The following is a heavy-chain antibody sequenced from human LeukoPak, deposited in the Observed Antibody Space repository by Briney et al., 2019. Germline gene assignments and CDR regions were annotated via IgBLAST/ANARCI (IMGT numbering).Heavy chain of an antibody. CDR1: GFTFDDYA. Sequence: GRSLRLSCAASGFTFDDYAMHWVRQAPGKGLGGVSGISWNSGSIGYADSVKGRFTISRDNAKNSLYLQMNSLRAEDTALYYCAKDLLPSTTWDAFDIWGQGTMVTVSS. D-gene: IGHD4-17*01. CDR2: ISWNSGSI. J-gene: IGHJ3*02. CDR3: AKDLLPSTTWDAFDI. V-gene: IGHV3-9*01.